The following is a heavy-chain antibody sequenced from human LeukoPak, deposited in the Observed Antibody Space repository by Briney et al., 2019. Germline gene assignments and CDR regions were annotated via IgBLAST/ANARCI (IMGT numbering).Heavy chain of an antibody. Sequence: PGGSLRLSCAASGFTFSSYAMSWVRQAPGKGLEWVSAISGSGGSTYYADSVKGRFTISRDNSKNTLYLQMNSLRAEDTAVYYCAKALDFWSGYSGNWFDPWGQGTLVTVSS. CDR2: ISGSGGST. V-gene: IGHV3-23*01. CDR1: GFTFSSYA. J-gene: IGHJ5*02. D-gene: IGHD3-3*01. CDR3: AKALDFWSGYSGNWFDP.